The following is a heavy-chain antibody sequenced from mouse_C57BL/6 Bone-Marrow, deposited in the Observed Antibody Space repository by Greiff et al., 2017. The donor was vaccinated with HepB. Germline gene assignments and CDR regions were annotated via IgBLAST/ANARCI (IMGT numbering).Heavy chain of an antibody. Sequence: VQLQQPGAELVKPGASVKVSCKASGYTFTSYWMHWVKQRPGQGLEWIGRIHPSDSDTNYNQKFKGKATLTVDKSSTAYMQLSSLTSEDSAVYYCAIGGYDGFFDYWGQGTTLTVSS. CDR2: IHPSDSDT. CDR3: AIGGYDGFFDY. CDR1: GYTFTSYW. V-gene: IGHV1-74*01. J-gene: IGHJ2*01. D-gene: IGHD2-2*01.